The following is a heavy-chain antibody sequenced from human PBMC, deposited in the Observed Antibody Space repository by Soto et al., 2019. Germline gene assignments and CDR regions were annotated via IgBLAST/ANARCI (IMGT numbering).Heavy chain of an antibody. D-gene: IGHD3-22*01. V-gene: IGHV1-69*01. CDR1: GGTFSRNT. Sequence: QVQLVQSGADVKKPGSSVKVSCKASGGTFSRNTISWVRQAPGQGLEWMGGITPMFNTPNYAQKFQGRVAINEDESTRSVSMEVSMLTFEDTAIYYCARQFDHDRSGHYYAYWGQGTPVTVSS. CDR2: ITPMFNTP. CDR3: ARQFDHDRSGHYYAY. J-gene: IGHJ4*02.